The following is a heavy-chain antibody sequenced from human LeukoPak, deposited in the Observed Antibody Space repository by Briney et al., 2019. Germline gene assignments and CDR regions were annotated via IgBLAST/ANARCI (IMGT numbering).Heavy chain of an antibody. CDR2: IYYSGST. V-gene: IGHV4-31*03. CDR3: ASVDNWFDP. J-gene: IGHJ5*02. CDR1: GGSISSSSYY. Sequence: SETLSLTCTASGGSISSSSYYWSWVRQHPGKGLEWIGHIYYSGSTYYNPSLKSRLIISIDTSKNQFSLKLTSVTAADTAVYYCASVDNWFDPWGQGTLVTVSS.